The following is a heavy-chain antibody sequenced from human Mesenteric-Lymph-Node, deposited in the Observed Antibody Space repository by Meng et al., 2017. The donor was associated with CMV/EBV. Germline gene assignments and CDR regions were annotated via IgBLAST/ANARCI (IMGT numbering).Heavy chain of an antibody. CDR2: ISSSSIYT. V-gene: IGHV3-11*06. D-gene: IGHD6-13*01. J-gene: IGHJ4*02. CDR3: AREPSIAAAGVDY. CDR1: GFTFSDYY. Sequence: ASGFTFSDYYMTCIRQAPGKGLEWVASISSSSIYTNYADSVKGRFTISRDSARNSLHLQMNTLRAEDTAVYFCAREPSIAAAGVDYWGQG.